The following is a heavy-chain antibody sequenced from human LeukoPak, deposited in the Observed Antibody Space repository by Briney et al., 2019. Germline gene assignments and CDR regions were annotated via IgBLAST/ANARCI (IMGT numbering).Heavy chain of an antibody. V-gene: IGHV1-69*04. CDR1: GGTFSSYA. D-gene: IGHD2-21*02. J-gene: IGHJ4*02. CDR2: IIPILGIA. CDR3: ARGIVVATALGFDY. Sequence: SVKVSCKASGGTFSSYAISWVRQAPGQGLEWMGRIIPILGIANYSQNFQGRVTITRDTSASTAYIELSSLRSADTAVYYCARGIVVATALGFDYWGQGTLVTVSS.